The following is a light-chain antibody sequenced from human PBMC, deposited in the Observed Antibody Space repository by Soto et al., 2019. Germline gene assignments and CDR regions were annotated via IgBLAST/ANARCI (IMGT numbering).Light chain of an antibody. V-gene: IGKV1-5*03. CDR1: QSIRSW. Sequence: PSTLSASVCDIVTITCRASQSIRSWLAWYQQKPGKAPKLLIYKASILEGGVPSRFSGSGSGTDFTLTISSLEPEDFAVYYCQQRSNWPLTFGGGTKVDIK. CDR2: KAS. CDR3: QQRSNWPLT. J-gene: IGKJ4*01.